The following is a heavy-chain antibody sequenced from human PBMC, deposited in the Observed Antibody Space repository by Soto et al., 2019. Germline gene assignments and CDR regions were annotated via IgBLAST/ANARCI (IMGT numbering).Heavy chain of an antibody. V-gene: IGHV4-30-2*01. CDR3: ARGYCSGGSCCSHNWFDP. Sequence: PSETLSLTCAVSGGSISSGGYSWSWIRQPPGKGLEWIGYIYHSGSTYYNPSLKSRVTISVDRSKNQFSLKLSSVTAADTAVYYCARGYCSGGSCCSHNWFDPWGQGTLVTVSS. J-gene: IGHJ5*02. CDR2: IYHSGST. CDR1: GGSISSGGYS. D-gene: IGHD2-15*01.